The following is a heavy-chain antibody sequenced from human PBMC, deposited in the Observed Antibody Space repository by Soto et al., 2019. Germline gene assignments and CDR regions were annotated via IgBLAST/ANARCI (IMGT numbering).Heavy chain of an antibody. CDR1: GYTFTSYG. CDR2: ISAYNGNT. CDR3: ARGDDSSGYYYYAAFDI. J-gene: IGHJ3*02. D-gene: IGHD3-22*01. V-gene: IGHV1-18*01. Sequence: QVQLVQSGAEVKKPGASVKVSCKASGYTFTSYGISWVRQAPGQGLEWMGWISAYNGNTNYAQKLQGRVTMTTDTSTSTAYMELRSLKSDDTAVYYCARGDDSSGYYYYAAFDIWGQGTMVTVSS.